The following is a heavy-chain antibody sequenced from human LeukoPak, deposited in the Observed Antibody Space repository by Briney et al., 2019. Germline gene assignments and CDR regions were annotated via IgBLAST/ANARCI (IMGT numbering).Heavy chain of an antibody. V-gene: IGHV3-30*02. CDR1: GFTFSNYW. D-gene: IGHD3-22*01. J-gene: IGHJ4*02. CDR2: IRYDGSNE. CDR3: ARPMNEYDSSGFFHY. Sequence: GGSLRLSCAASGFTFSNYWMHWVRQAPGKGLEWVAFIRYDGSNEYYADSVKGRFTISRDNSKNTLHLQMNSLRVEDTAVYYCARPMNEYDSSGFFHYWGQGTLVTVSS.